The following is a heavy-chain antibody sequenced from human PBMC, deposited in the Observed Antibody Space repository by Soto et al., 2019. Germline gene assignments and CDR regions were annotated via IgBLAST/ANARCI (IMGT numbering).Heavy chain of an antibody. J-gene: IGHJ4*02. CDR2: ISGSGGST. D-gene: IGHD3-22*01. V-gene: IGHV3-23*01. Sequence: GGSLRLSCAASGFTFSSYAMSWVRQAPGKGLEWVSAISGSGGSTYYADSVKGRFTISRGNSKNTLYLQMNSLRAEDTAVYYCAKVGTYYDSSGYYDYWGQGTLVTVSS. CDR3: AKVGTYYDSSGYYDY. CDR1: GFTFSSYA.